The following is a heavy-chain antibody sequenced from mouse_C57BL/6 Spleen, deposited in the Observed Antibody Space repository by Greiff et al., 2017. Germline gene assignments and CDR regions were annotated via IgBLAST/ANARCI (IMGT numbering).Heavy chain of an antibody. CDR1: GYAFSSYW. CDR3: ARGERYYAMDY. Sequence: VKLVESGAELVKPGASVKISCKASGYAFSSYWMHWVKQRPGKGLEWIGEIYPGDGDTNYNEKFKGKATLTADKATSTAYMQLSSLTSEYSAVYFCARGERYYAMDYWGQGTSVTVSS. CDR2: IYPGDGDT. V-gene: IGHV1-80*01. J-gene: IGHJ4*01.